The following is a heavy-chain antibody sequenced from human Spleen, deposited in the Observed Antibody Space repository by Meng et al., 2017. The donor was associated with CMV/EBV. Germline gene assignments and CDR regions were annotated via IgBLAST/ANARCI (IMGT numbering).Heavy chain of an antibody. CDR1: CYSFPRYC. CDR2: IYPGDSDT. Sequence: CQGSCYSFPRYCIGWVRQMPVKGLEWMGIIYPGDSDTKYSPSFQGQVTISADKSISTAYLQWSSLKASDTAMYYCARPRGRAGAAGFWGQGTLVTVSS. V-gene: IGHV5-51*01. J-gene: IGHJ4*02. CDR3: ARPRGRAGAAGF. D-gene: IGHD2-15*01.